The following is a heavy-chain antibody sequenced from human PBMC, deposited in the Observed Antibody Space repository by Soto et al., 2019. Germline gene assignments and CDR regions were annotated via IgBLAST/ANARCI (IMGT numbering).Heavy chain of an antibody. J-gene: IGHJ6*02. Sequence: GEALKISCKGSGYSFTSYWIGSVRQMPGKGLEWMGIIYPGDSDTRYSPSFQGQVTISADKSISTAYLQWSSLKASDTAMYYCARQDYYDSSGYPPSKYYYYYYGMDVWGQGTTVTVSS. V-gene: IGHV5-51*01. CDR3: ARQDYYDSSGYPPSKYYYYYYGMDV. CDR1: GYSFTSYW. D-gene: IGHD3-22*01. CDR2: IYPGDSDT.